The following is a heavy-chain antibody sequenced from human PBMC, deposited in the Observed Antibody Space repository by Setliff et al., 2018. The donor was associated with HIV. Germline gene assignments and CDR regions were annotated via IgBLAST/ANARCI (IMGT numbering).Heavy chain of an antibody. J-gene: IGHJ6*03. CDR3: TRDHTPPPNYDFWCGQIDLRNIFYYMDV. CDR2: INTNTGNP. CDR1: GYSLTSYS. D-gene: IGHD3-3*01. V-gene: IGHV7-4-1*01. Sequence: ASVKVSCKASGYSLTSYSINWVRQAPGQGLEWMGYINTNTGNPTYAQGFTGRFVFSVDTPVSTAYLQIFSLKTEDTAVYYCTRDHTPPPNYDFWCGQIDLRNIFYYMDVWGTGSPVTVSS.